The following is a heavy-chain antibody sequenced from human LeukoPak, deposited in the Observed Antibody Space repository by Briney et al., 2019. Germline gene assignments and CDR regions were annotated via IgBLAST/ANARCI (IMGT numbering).Heavy chain of an antibody. V-gene: IGHV4-4*09. D-gene: IGHD4-17*01. J-gene: IGHJ3*02. Sequence: SETLSLTCTVSGGSNNSYYWSWIRQPPGKGLEWIGYTHPSGNTNYSPSLKSRVTISVDTSKNQFSLKLSSVTAADTAVYYCARNKMTTVTYDAFDIWGQGTVVTVSS. CDR2: THPSGNT. CDR3: ARNKMTTVTYDAFDI. CDR1: GGSNNSYY.